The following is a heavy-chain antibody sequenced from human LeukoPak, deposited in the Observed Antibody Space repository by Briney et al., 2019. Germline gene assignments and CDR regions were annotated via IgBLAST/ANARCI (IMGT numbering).Heavy chain of an antibody. V-gene: IGHV3-48*03. CDR2: ISSSGSTI. D-gene: IGHD3-10*02. CDR1: GFTFSNYL. J-gene: IGHJ6*04. Sequence: GGSLRLSCAASGFTFSNYLMTWVRQAPGKGLEWVSYISSSGSTIYYADSVKGRFTISRDNAKNSLYLQMNSLRAEDTAVYYCAELGITMIGGVWGKGTTVTISS. CDR3: AELGITMIGGV.